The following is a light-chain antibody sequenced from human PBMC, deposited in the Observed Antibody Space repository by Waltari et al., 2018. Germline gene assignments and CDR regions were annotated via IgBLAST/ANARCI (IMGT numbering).Light chain of an antibody. CDR2: EGS. CDR3: CSYAGSSTYVV. CDR1: SSDVGSYNL. V-gene: IGLV2-23*01. Sequence: QSALTQPASVSGSPGQSITISCTGPSSDVGSYNLVPWYQQHPGKPPKLMIYEGSKRPSGVSNRFSGSKSGNTASLTISGLQAEDEADYYCCSYAGSSTYVVFGGGTKLTVL. J-gene: IGLJ2*01.